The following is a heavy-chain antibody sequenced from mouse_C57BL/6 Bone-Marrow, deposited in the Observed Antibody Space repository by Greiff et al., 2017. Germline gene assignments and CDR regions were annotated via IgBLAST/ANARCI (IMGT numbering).Heavy chain of an antibody. CDR2: IHPNSGST. Sequence: QVQLQQPGAELVKPGASVKLSCKASGYTFTSYWMHWVKQRPGQGLEWIGMIHPNSGSTNYNEKFKSKATLTVDKSSSTAYMQLSSLTSEDSAVYYCARSGYYGSRDYWGQGTTLTVSS. V-gene: IGHV1-64*01. CDR3: ARSGYYGSRDY. J-gene: IGHJ2*01. D-gene: IGHD1-1*01. CDR1: GYTFTSYW.